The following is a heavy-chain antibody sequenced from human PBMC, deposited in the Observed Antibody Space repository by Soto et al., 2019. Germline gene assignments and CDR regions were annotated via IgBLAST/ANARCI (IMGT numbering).Heavy chain of an antibody. D-gene: IGHD2-15*01. CDR3: AKDSPVGVPLLRDLHD. Sequence: GGSLRLSCAASGFRFSDYKMIWVRQGPGKGLEWVSSISAGGVSTYFADSVKGRFTLSRDNSKNTVYLQMNSLRAEDTAVYYCAKDSPVGVPLLRDLHDWGQGTLVTVSS. CDR1: GFRFSDYK. V-gene: IGHV3-23*01. CDR2: ISAGGVST. J-gene: IGHJ1*01.